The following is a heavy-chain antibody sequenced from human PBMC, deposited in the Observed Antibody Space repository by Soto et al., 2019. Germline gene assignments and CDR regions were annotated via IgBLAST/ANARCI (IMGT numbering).Heavy chain of an antibody. V-gene: IGHV1-46*01. CDR3: ARADCSSTNCPIWN. CDR2: INPSGGST. Sequence: VASVKVSCKTSGYPFTSYYMHWVRQAPGQGLEWVGIINPSGGSTTYAQNFQGRVTMTRDTSTSTVYMELSSLRSEDTAVYFCARADCSSTNCPIWNWGQGTLVTVSS. D-gene: IGHD2-2*01. CDR1: GYPFTSYY. J-gene: IGHJ4*02.